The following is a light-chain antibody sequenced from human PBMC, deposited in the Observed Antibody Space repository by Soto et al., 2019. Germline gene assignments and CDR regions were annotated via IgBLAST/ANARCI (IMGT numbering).Light chain of an antibody. CDR2: EVN. CDR1: SSDIGAYKY. Sequence: QSVLTQPASVSGSPGQSITISCTGTSSDIGAYKYVSWYQQHPGKAPKLIIFEVNYRPSGVSNRFSGSKSGNTASLTISGLQAEDEADYYCRSYTLSSTYVFGTGTKVTVL. V-gene: IGLV2-14*01. J-gene: IGLJ1*01. CDR3: RSYTLSSTYV.